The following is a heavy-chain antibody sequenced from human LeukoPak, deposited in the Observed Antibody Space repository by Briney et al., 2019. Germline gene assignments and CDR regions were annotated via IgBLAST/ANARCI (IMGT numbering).Heavy chain of an antibody. J-gene: IGHJ4*02. V-gene: IGHV3-48*04. CDR2: ISSSSSTI. Sequence: GGSLRLSCAASGFSFSSYTMNWVRQAPGKGLEWVSYISSSSSTIYYADSVKGRFTISRDNAKNSLYLQMNSLRAEDTAVYYCAKNSGGTCYSHLDYWGQGTLVTVSS. CDR1: GFSFSSYT. CDR3: AKNSGGTCYSHLDY. D-gene: IGHD2-15*01.